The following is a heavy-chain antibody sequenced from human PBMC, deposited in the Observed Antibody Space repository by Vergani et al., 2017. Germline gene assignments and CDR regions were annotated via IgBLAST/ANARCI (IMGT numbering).Heavy chain of an antibody. CDR3: ARHRGSGGFFPSSYFYGMDV. J-gene: IGHJ6*04. V-gene: IGHV4-38-2*01. D-gene: IGHD3-10*01. CDR2: IHHSGDT. Sequence: QVQLQESGPGLVKPSETLTLTCDVSDSSIMTNPYWGWFRQSPGKGLEWIGCIHHSGDTHYNSSLKSRVSISIVSISKFSLSLTSVTAADTALYYCARHRGSGGFFPSSYFYGMDVWGDGTTVTVSS. CDR1: DSSIMTNPY.